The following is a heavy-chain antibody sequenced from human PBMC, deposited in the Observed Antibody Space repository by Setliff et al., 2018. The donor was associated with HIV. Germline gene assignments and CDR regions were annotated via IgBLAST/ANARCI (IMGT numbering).Heavy chain of an antibody. V-gene: IGHV4-34*01. CDR3: ARDQRLPGVQPPYWYCDL. Sequence: SETLSLTCAVSGGSSNNFYWSWIRQPPGKGLEWIGEIDHSGRTTYNSSLRSRVTMSVDESKNHVSLRFTSMTAADTGVYYCARDQRLPGVQPPYWYCDLWGRGTMVT. J-gene: IGHJ2*01. D-gene: IGHD2-2*01. CDR2: IDHSGRT. CDR1: GGSSNNFY.